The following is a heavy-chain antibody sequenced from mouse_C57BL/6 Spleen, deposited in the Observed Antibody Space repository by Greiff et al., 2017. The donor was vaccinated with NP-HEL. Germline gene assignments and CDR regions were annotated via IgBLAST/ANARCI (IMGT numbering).Heavy chain of an antibody. Sequence: EVQVVESGGDLVKPGGSLKLSCAASGFTFSSYGMSWVRQTPDKRLEWVATISSGGSYTYYPDSVKGRFTISRDNAKNTLYLQMSSLKSEDTAMYYCARIGNYFFAYWGQGTLVTVSA. V-gene: IGHV5-6*01. CDR1: GFTFSSYG. CDR3: ARIGNYFFAY. D-gene: IGHD2-1*01. CDR2: ISSGGSYT. J-gene: IGHJ3*01.